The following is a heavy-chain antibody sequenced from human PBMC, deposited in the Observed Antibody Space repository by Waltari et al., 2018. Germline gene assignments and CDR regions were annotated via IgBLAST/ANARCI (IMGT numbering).Heavy chain of an antibody. CDR2: ISYNGRNI. Sequence: QVQLVGSGGGVATPGRSLRLPLAGSEFIFRSHAMPWVRQAPGKGLEWVAVISYNGRNIYYVDSVKGRFSISRDNSEKMLYLQMNSLRAEDTAVYYCARDYCDRTNCHGMDVWGQGTTVTVFS. D-gene: IGHD3-22*01. V-gene: IGHV3-30*04. J-gene: IGHJ6*02. CDR1: EFIFRSHA. CDR3: ARDYCDRTNCHGMDV.